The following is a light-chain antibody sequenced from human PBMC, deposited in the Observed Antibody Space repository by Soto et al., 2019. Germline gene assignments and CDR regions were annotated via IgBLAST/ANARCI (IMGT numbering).Light chain of an antibody. CDR3: QQYGSAPYT. V-gene: IGKV3-20*01. J-gene: IGKJ2*01. Sequence: EIVLTQSPATLSLSPGERATLSCRASQSVSSSYLAWYQQKPGQAPRLLIYGASSRATGIPARFSGSGSGTDFTLTISRLEPEDVAVYYCQQYGSAPYTFGQGTKLEIK. CDR2: GAS. CDR1: QSVSSSY.